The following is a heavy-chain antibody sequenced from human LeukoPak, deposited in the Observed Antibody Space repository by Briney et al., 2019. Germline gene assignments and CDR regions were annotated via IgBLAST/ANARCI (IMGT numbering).Heavy chain of an antibody. CDR2: VYSGGGT. CDR3: ARGVGQDAFDI. V-gene: IGHV3-53*05. D-gene: IGHD1-26*01. CDR1: GFSVSNNY. J-gene: IGHJ3*02. Sequence: GGSLRLSCVASGFSVSNNYMSWVRQAPGKGLEWVSVVYSGGGTYYADSVKGRFTISRDISKNTLYFQMNSLRVEDTAVYYCARGVGQDAFDIWGQGTMVTVSS.